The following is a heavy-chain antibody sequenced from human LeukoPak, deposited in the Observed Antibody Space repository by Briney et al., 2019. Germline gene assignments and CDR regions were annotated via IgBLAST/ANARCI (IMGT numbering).Heavy chain of an antibody. Sequence: PGGSLRLSCAASGFTFSSYAMSWVRQAPGKGLEWVSAISGSGGSTYYADSVKGRFTISRDNSKNTLYPQMNSLRAEDTAVYYCAEQRVVVVPAAMSHDYWGQGTLVTVSS. D-gene: IGHD2-2*01. CDR1: GFTFSSYA. J-gene: IGHJ4*02. V-gene: IGHV3-23*01. CDR3: AEQRVVVVPAAMSHDY. CDR2: ISGSGGST.